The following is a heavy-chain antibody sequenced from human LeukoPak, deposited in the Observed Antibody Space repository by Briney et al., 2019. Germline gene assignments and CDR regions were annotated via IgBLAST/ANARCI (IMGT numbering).Heavy chain of an antibody. V-gene: IGHV4-34*01. Sequence: SETLPLTCAVYGGSFSGYYWSWIRQPPGKGLEWLGEINHSGSTNYNPSLKSRVTISVDTSKNQFSLKLSSVTAADTAVYYCARVSFELYYDFWSGYRGTFDYWGQGTLVTVSS. D-gene: IGHD3-3*01. CDR1: GGSFSGYY. CDR3: ARVSFELYYDFWSGYRGTFDY. CDR2: INHSGST. J-gene: IGHJ4*02.